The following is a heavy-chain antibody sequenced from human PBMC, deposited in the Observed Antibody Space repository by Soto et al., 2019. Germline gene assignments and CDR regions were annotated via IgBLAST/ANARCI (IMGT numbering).Heavy chain of an antibody. Sequence: SVKVSCKASGGTFSDYTMSWLRRAPGRGLEWMGGIIPMIGATNNAQKLKGRLTITADKSTGTVYMELNSLRSDDTAVYYCARYWSAGTLYGAFDIWGQGTEVTVSS. CDR1: GGTFSDYT. J-gene: IGHJ3*02. CDR2: IIPMIGAT. V-gene: IGHV1-69*06. CDR3: ARYWSAGTLYGAFDI. D-gene: IGHD2-15*01.